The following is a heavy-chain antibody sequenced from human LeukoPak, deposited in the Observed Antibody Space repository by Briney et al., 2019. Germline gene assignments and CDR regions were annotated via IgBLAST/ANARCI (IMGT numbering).Heavy chain of an antibody. CDR3: AKSLLYSGAFDI. V-gene: IGHV3-23*01. J-gene: IGHJ3*02. Sequence: QPGGSLRLSCAASGFTFTNHIMHWVRQAPGKGLEWVSAISGSGGSTYYADSVKGRFTISRDNSKNTLYLQMNSLRAEDTAVYYCAKSLLYSGAFDIWGQGTMVTVSS. D-gene: IGHD1-26*01. CDR2: ISGSGGST. CDR1: GFTFTNHI.